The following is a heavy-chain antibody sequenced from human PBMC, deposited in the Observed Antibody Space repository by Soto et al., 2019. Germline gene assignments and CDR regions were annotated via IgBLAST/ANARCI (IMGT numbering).Heavy chain of an antibody. J-gene: IGHJ5*02. CDR1: GFTFTSSA. D-gene: IGHD2-15*01. CDR2: IVVGSGNT. Sequence: SVKVSCKASGFTFTSSAVQWVRQARGQRLEWIGWIVVGSGNTNYAQKFQERVTITRDMSTSTAYMELSSLRSEDTAVYYCAADLVTVGWFDPWGQGTLVTVSS. CDR3: AADLVTVGWFDP. V-gene: IGHV1-58*01.